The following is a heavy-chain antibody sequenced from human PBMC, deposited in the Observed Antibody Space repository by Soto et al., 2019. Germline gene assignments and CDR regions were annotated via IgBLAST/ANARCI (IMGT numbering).Heavy chain of an antibody. J-gene: IGHJ5*02. CDR3: ARDRPTEVIARNWFDP. Sequence: ASVKVSCKASGYTFTSYGISWVRRAPGQGLEWMGWISAYNGNTNYAQKLQGRVTMTTDTSTSTAYMELRSLRSDDTAVYYCARDRPTEVIARNWFDPWGQGTLVTVS. CDR2: ISAYNGNT. V-gene: IGHV1-18*01. D-gene: IGHD2-21*01. CDR1: GYTFTSYG.